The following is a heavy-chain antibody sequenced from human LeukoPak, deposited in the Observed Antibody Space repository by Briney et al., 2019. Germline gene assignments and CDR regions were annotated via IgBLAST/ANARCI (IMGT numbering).Heavy chain of an antibody. CDR1: GYTFTSYG. D-gene: IGHD2-2*01. V-gene: IGHV1-18*01. CDR2: ISAYNGNT. CDR3: ARDPHGEYCSSTSCYPSVYGMDV. Sequence: ASVKVSCKASGYTFTSYGISWVRQAPGQGLEWMGWISAYNGNTNYAQKLQGRVTMTTDTSTSTAYMELRSLRSDDTAVYYCARDPHGEYCSSTSCYPSVYGMDVWGQGTTVTVPS. J-gene: IGHJ6*02.